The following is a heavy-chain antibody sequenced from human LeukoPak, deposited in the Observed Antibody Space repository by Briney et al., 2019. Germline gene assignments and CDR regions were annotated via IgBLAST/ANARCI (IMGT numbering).Heavy chain of an antibody. V-gene: IGHV3-23*01. J-gene: IGHJ5*02. CDR1: GFTFSSFA. D-gene: IGHD4-17*01. Sequence: GGSLRLSCAASGFTFSSFAMSWLRQAPGKGLKGVSAISGSGGSTYYADSVKGRFTISRDNSKNTLYLQMNSLRAEDTAVYYCAKGSTLRNGDYDWFDPWGQGTLVTVSS. CDR3: AKGSTLRNGDYDWFDP. CDR2: ISGSGGST.